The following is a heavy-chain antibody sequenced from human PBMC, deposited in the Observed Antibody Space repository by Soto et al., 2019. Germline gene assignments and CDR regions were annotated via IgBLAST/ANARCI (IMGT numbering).Heavy chain of an antibody. CDR1: GGTFSSYA. J-gene: IGHJ6*02. Sequence: QVQLVQSGAEVKKPGSLVKVSCKASGGTFSSYAISWVRQAPGQGLEWMGGIIPIFGTANYAQKFQGRVTITADESTSTAYMELSSLRSEDTAVYYCARVDDIVVVPADAYGMDVWGQGTTVTVSS. D-gene: IGHD2-2*01. V-gene: IGHV1-69*01. CDR2: IIPIFGTA. CDR3: ARVDDIVVVPADAYGMDV.